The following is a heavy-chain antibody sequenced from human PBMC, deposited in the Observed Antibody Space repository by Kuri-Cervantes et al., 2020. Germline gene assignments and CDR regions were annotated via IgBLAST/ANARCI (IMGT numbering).Heavy chain of an antibody. Sequence: SETLSLTCAVSGGSISSSNWWSWVRQSPGKGLEWIGEISHSGSTNYNPSLKSRPTISVDTSKNQFSLKLSSVTAADTAVYYCARDRWKKGEGCDYWGQGTLVTVSS. V-gene: IGHV4-4*02. D-gene: IGHD3-10*01. CDR2: ISHSGST. CDR3: ARDRWKKGEGCDY. J-gene: IGHJ4*02. CDR1: GGSISSSNW.